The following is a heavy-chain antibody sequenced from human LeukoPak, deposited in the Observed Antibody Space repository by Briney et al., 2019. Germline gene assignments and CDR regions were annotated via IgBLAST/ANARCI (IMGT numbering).Heavy chain of an antibody. J-gene: IGHJ4*02. Sequence: SETLSLTCTVSGGSISSSSYYWGWIRQPPGKGLEWIGSIYYSGSTYYNPSLKSRVTISVDTSENQFSLKLSSVTAADTAVYYCARGRQLWLQYYFDYWGQGTLVTVSS. D-gene: IGHD5-18*01. V-gene: IGHV4-39*07. CDR2: IYYSGST. CDR3: ARGRQLWLQYYFDY. CDR1: GGSISSSSYY.